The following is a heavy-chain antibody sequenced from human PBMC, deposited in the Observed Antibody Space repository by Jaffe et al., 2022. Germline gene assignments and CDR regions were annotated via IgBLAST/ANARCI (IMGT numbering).Heavy chain of an antibody. J-gene: IGHJ5*02. D-gene: IGHD4-4*01. V-gene: IGHV3-23*01. CDR3: VKDRVWNQQLSGNP. CDR1: GFTFRSYV. Sequence: EVQLLESGGGLVQPGGSLRLSCVASGFTFRSYVMNWVRQAPGKGLEWVSGISGSGGSTYYADSVKGRFTISRDNSKNTLYLQMNSLRAEDTAAYYCVKDRVWNQQLSGNPWGQGTLVTVSS. CDR2: ISGSGGST.